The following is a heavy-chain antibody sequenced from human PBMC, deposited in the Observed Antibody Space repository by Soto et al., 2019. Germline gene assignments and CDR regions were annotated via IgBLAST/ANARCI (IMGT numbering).Heavy chain of an antibody. D-gene: IGHD2-8*01. CDR2: ISYDGSNK. J-gene: IGHJ4*02. CDR3: LSGLMRGNDY. Sequence: GGSLRLSCAASGFTFSNAWINWVRQAPGKGLEWVAVISYDGSNKYYADSVKGRFTISRDNSKNTLYLQMNSLRAEDTAVYYCLSGLMRGNDYWGQGTLVPVSS. CDR1: GFTFSNAW. V-gene: IGHV3-30-3*01.